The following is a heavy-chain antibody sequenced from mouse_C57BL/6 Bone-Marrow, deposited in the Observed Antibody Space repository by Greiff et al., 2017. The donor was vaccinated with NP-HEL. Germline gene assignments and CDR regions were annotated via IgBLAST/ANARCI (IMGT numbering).Heavy chain of an antibody. CDR3: ARLITTGVAFDY. CDR2: IYPGDGDT. V-gene: IGHV1-82*01. Sequence: VQLQQSGPELVKPGASVKISCKASGYAFSSSWMNWVKQRPGKGLEWIGRIYPGDGDTNYNGKFKGKATLTADKSSSTAYMQLSSLTSEDSAVYFCARLITTGVAFDYWGQGTTLTVSS. D-gene: IGHD1-1*01. CDR1: GYAFSSSW. J-gene: IGHJ2*01.